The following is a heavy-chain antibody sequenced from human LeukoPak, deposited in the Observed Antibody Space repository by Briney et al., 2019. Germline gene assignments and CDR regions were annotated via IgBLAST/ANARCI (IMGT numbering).Heavy chain of an antibody. V-gene: IGHV4-30-4*01. D-gene: IGHD3-22*01. Sequence: PSETLSLTCTVSGASTSSGDYYWSWIRQPPGKGLEWIGYIYYSGTTYYSPSLKSRVSISIDTSKSQFSLKLTSVTAADTAVYYCAGRGLVVTSFDYWGQGTLVTVSS. J-gene: IGHJ4*02. CDR3: AGRGLVVTSFDY. CDR1: GASTSSGDYY. CDR2: IYYSGTT.